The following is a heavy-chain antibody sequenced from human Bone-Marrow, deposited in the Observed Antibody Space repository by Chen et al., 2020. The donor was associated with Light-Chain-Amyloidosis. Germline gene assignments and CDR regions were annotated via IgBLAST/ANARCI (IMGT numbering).Heavy chain of an antibody. D-gene: IGHD2-2*01. CDR3: AKDRCTSISCSDFDY. CDR1: GFPFSIYA. Sequence: VQLVESGGGLVQPGRSLRLSCVGSGFPFSIYAMTWVRQAPGKGLEWVSVARGGDGPTYYADSVRGGFTIYRDNSKNTLYLQMNSLRAEDTAVYYCAKDRCTSISCSDFDYWGQGTLVTVSS. V-gene: IGHV3-23*04. CDR2: ARGGDGPT. J-gene: IGHJ4*02.